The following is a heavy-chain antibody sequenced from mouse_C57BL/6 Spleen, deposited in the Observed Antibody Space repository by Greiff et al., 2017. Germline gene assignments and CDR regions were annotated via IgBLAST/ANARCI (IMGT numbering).Heavy chain of an antibody. D-gene: IGHD3-3*01. V-gene: IGHV1-22*01. CDR3: ARDGTGYFDV. CDR2: INPNNGGT. Sequence: VQLKESGPELVKPGASVKMSCKASGYTFTDYNMHWVKQSHGKSLEWIGYINPNNGGTSYNQKFKGKATLTVNKSSSTAYMELRSLTSEDSAVYYCARDGTGYFDVWGTGTTVTVSS. CDR1: GYTFTDYN. J-gene: IGHJ1*03.